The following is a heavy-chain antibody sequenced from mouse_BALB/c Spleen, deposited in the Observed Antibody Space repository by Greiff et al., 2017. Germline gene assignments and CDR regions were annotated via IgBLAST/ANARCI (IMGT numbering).Heavy chain of an antibody. Sequence: VQGVESGPGLVAPSQSLSITCTVSGFSLTGYGVNWVRQPPGKGLEWLGMIWGDGSTDYNSALKSRLSISKDNSKSQVFFKMNSLQADDTAIYYCARNWEAMDYWGQGTSVTVSS. CDR2: IWGDGST. D-gene: IGHD4-1*01. J-gene: IGHJ4*01. V-gene: IGHV2-6-7*01. CDR3: ARNWEAMDY. CDR1: GFSLTGYG.